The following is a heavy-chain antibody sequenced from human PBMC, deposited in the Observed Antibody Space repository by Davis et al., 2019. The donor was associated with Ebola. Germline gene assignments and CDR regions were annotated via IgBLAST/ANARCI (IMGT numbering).Heavy chain of an antibody. J-gene: IGHJ4*02. V-gene: IGHV1-3*01. CDR3: ARDAGMAALGY. CDR2: INAGNGNT. Sequence: AASVTVSCKASGYTFTSYAMHWVRQAPGQRLEWMGWINAGNGNTKYSQKFQGRVTMTRDTSTSTVYMELSSLRSEDTAVYYCARDAGMAALGYWGQGTLVTVSS. CDR1: GYTFTSYA. D-gene: IGHD3-10*01.